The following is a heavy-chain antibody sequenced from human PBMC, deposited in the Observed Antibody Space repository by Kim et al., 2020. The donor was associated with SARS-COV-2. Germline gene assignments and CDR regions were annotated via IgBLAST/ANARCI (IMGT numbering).Heavy chain of an antibody. CDR1: GGTFSSYA. D-gene: IGHD3-9*01. CDR3: ARGSYYDILTGYYSSYYYYGMDV. Sequence: SVKVSCKASGGTFSSYAISWVRQAPGQGLEWMGGIIPIFGTANYAQKFQGRVTITADESTSTAYMELSSLRSEDTAVYYCARGSYYDILTGYYSSYYYYGMDVWGQGTTVTVSS. V-gene: IGHV1-69*13. J-gene: IGHJ6*02. CDR2: IIPIFGTA.